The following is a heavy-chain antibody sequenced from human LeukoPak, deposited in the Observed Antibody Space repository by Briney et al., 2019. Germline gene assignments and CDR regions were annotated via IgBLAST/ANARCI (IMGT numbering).Heavy chain of an antibody. D-gene: IGHD4/OR15-4a*01. Sequence: SETLSLTCTVSGGSFSSYYWSWIRQPPGKGLEWIGYIYYSGSTYYNPSLKSRVTISVDTSKNHFSLNLSSVTAADTAVYYCARDSGALAPWFDPWGQGTLVTVSS. CDR3: ARDSGALAPWFDP. J-gene: IGHJ5*02. CDR1: GGSFSSYY. V-gene: IGHV4-4*08. CDR2: IYYSGST.